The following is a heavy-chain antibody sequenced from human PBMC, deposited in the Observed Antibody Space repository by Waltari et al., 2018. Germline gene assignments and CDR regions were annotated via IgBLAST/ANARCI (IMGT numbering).Heavy chain of an antibody. CDR1: EFLLVRHV. CDR3: ARMMPKYTSGWALDY. V-gene: IGHV3-48*03. D-gene: IGHD6-19*01. Sequence: EVYLVESGGVLEQTGGSLRPSCPTSEFLLVRHVLPWVRQAAGKGLEWIAYISVSGNREYSADSVKGRFTISRDNARDLVFLQMYNLRAEDTALYYCARMMPKYTSGWALDYWGQGTLVTVAS. CDR2: ISVSGNRE. J-gene: IGHJ4*02.